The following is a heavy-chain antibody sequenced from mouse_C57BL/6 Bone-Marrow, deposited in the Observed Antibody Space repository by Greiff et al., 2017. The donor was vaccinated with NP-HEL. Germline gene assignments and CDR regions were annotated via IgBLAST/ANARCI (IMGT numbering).Heavy chain of an antibody. J-gene: IGHJ4*01. V-gene: IGHV1-39*01. Sequence: VQLKQSGPELVKPGASVKISCKASGYSFTDYNMNWVKQSNGKSLEWIGVITPNYGTTSYNQKFKGKATLTVDQSSSTAYMQLNSLTSEDSAVYYCAGIYDGYRVYAMDYWGQGTSVTVSS. CDR2: ITPNYGTT. CDR3: AGIYDGYRVYAMDY. D-gene: IGHD2-3*01. CDR1: GYSFTDYN.